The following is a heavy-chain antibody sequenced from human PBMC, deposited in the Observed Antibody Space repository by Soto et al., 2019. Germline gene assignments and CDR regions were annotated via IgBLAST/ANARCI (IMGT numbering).Heavy chain of an antibody. V-gene: IGHV1-18*04. CDR3: VRQYYDFWTDYPDFDY. CDR1: GYTFTKYD. CDR2: ISPNSGRP. D-gene: IGHD3-3*01. J-gene: IGHJ4*02. Sequence: ASVKVSCKTSGYTFTKYDISWVRQAPGQGLEWLGLISPNSGRPSYAQKFEGRVTMTTDTSTTTAYLELRSLRPDDTAVYYCVRQYYDFWTDYPDFDYWGQGTLVTVSS.